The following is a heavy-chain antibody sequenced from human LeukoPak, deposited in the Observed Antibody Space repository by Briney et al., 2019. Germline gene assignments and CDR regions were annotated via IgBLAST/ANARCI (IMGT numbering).Heavy chain of an antibody. D-gene: IGHD3-22*01. CDR1: GFIFSSYY. J-gene: IGHJ4*02. Sequence: PGGSLRLSCAASGFIFSSYYMTWVRQVPGKGLEWVANINPDGSEKNYVDSVKGRFTISRDNARNSLYLQMNSLRAEDTAVYYCARDLYYYDSSGYLFDYWGQGTLVTVSS. V-gene: IGHV3-7*01. CDR2: INPDGSEK. CDR3: ARDLYYYDSSGYLFDY.